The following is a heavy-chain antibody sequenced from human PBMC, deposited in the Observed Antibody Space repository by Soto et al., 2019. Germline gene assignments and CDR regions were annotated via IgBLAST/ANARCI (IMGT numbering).Heavy chain of an antibody. CDR2: ISWNSGSI. CDR3: AKDYCSGGSCPIDY. CDR1: GFTFDDYA. Sequence: EVQLVESGGGLVQPGRSLRLSCAASGFTFDDYAMHWVRQAPGKGLEWVSGISWNSGSIGYADSVKGRFTISRDNAKNSLYLQMNSLRAEDTALYYCAKDYCSGGSCPIDYWGQVTLVTVSS. V-gene: IGHV3-9*01. J-gene: IGHJ4*02. D-gene: IGHD2-15*01.